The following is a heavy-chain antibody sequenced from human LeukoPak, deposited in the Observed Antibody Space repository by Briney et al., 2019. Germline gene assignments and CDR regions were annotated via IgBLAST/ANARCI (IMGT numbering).Heavy chain of an antibody. D-gene: IGHD1-26*01. J-gene: IGHJ4*02. CDR3: ARAQYSGSCFDY. Sequence: PSETLSLTCTVSGGSISSSSYYWGWIRQPPGKGLEWIGEVNESGSTNYNPSLERRVTMSVDTSKKQFFLKLSSVTAADTAVYYCARAQYSGSCFDYWGQGTLVTVSS. CDR1: GGSISSSSYY. V-gene: IGHV4-39*07. CDR2: VNESGST.